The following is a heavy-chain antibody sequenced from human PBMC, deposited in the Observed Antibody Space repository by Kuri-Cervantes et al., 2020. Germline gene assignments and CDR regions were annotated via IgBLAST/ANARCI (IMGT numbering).Heavy chain of an antibody. Sequence: SETLSLTCTVSGGSINNYYWSWVRQPPGGGLEWIGYLNYSGYTNYNPSLKSRVSISVDTSKNQFSLKLSSVTAADTAVYYCARGQDTPMWELYYMDVWGKGTTVTVSS. CDR3: ARGQDTPMWELYYMDV. CDR1: GGSINNYY. D-gene: IGHD5-18*01. J-gene: IGHJ6*03. V-gene: IGHV4-59*12. CDR2: LNYSGYT.